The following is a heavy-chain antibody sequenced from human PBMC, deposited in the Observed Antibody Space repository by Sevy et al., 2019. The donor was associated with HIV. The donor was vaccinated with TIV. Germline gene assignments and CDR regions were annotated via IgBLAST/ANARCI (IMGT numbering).Heavy chain of an antibody. V-gene: IGHV1-2*02. CDR3: ARVTRGYSYGYDNDY. J-gene: IGHJ4*02. CDR2: INPNSGGT. D-gene: IGHD5-18*01. Sequence: ASVKVSCKASGYTFTGYYMHWVRQAPGQGLEWMGWINPNSGGTNYAQKFQGRVTMTRDTSISTAYMELSRLRSDDTAVYYCARVTRGYSYGYDNDYWGQGTLVTVSS. CDR1: GYTFTGYY.